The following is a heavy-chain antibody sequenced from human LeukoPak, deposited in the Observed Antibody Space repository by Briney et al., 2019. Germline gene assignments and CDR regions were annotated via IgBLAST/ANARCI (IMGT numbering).Heavy chain of an antibody. J-gene: IGHJ5*02. CDR1: GGSFSGYY. D-gene: IGHD2-2*01. CDR2: INHSGST. V-gene: IGHV4-34*01. Sequence: SETLSLTCAVYGGSFSGYYWSWIRQPPGKGREWMGKINHSGSTNYNPSLKSRVTISVDTSKNQFSLKLSSVTAADTAVYYCARGVGQDIVVVPAANGFDPWGQGTLVTVSS. CDR3: ARGVGQDIVVVPAANGFDP.